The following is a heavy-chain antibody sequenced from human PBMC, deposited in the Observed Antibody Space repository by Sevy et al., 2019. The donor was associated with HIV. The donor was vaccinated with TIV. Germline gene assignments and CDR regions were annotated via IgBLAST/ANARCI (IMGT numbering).Heavy chain of an antibody. J-gene: IGHJ6*02. D-gene: IGHD6-13*01. V-gene: IGHV3-15*07. CDR2: IKSKTDGGTT. CDR1: GFTFSTW. CDR3: TADRAGSWNFYYGMDI. Sequence: GGSLRLSCAASGFTFSTWMNWVRQAPGKGLEWVGRIKSKTDGGTTDYAAPVKDRFTISRDDSTNTLYLQMNSLKTEDTAVYYCTADRAGSWNFYYGMDIWGQGTMVTVSS.